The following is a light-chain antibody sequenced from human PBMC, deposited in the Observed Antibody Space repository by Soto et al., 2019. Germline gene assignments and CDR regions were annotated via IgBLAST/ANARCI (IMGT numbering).Light chain of an antibody. CDR1: QSVSSSY. V-gene: IGKV3-20*01. CDR3: HQYDYWPFT. Sequence: IALTQSPGTLSLSPGERATLSCRASQSVSSSYLAWYQQKPGQAPRLLIYGASSRATGIPDRFSGSGSGTEFTLTVSSLQSEDFALYYCHQYDYWPFTFGGGTKVDI. CDR2: GAS. J-gene: IGKJ4*01.